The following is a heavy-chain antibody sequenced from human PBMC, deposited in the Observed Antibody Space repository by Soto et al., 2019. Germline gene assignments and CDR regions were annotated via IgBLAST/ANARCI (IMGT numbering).Heavy chain of an antibody. CDR3: ARHGWPGNQIYFDY. V-gene: IGHV4-59*08. D-gene: IGHD2-15*01. CDR2: IQSSGAT. Sequence: QVQLQESGPGLVKPSETLSLTCTVSGDSISSYFWSWIRQSPGKGLEWVAYIQSSGATNYNPSLKSRVYISLDTSKNQFSLQLTSVAAADTPVYYCARHGWPGNQIYFDYCGRGTLVTVSS. J-gene: IGHJ4*02. CDR1: GDSISSYF.